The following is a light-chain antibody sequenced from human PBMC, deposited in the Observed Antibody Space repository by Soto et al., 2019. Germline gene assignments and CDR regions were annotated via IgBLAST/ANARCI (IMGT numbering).Light chain of an antibody. J-gene: IGKJ2*01. Sequence: EIVLTQSPGTLSLSPGERATLSCMASQSVTSFYLAWYQQKPGQAPRLLIYGASSRASGIPDRFSGSGSGTDFTLFISRLEPEDFAVYYCQQYGSSPPYSFGQGTNLEIK. CDR2: GAS. CDR3: QQYGSSPPYS. V-gene: IGKV3-20*01. CDR1: QSVTSFY.